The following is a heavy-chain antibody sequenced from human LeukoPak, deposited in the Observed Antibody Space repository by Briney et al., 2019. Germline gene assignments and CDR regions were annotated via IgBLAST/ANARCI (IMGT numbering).Heavy chain of an antibody. CDR2: ISGSGGST. J-gene: IGHJ6*03. CDR1: GFTVSSNE. CDR3: AKDSYYYYYMDV. Sequence: GGSLRLSCAASGFTVSSNEMSWVRQAPGKGLEWVSAISGSGGSTYYADSVKGRFTISRDNSKNTLYLQMNSLRAEDTAVYYCAKDSYYYYYMDVWGKGTTVTVSS. V-gene: IGHV3-23*01.